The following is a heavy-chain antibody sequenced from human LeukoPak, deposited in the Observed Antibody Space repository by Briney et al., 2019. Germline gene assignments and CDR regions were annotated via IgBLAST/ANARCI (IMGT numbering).Heavy chain of an antibody. D-gene: IGHD2-8*01. J-gene: IGHJ4*02. V-gene: IGHV4-39*07. CDR1: GGSIKSNNYY. CDR2: IYYSGST. CDR3: ARDGVFFDY. Sequence: SETLSLTCTVSGGSIKSNNYYWGWIRQPPEKGLEWIGSIYYSGSTYYNPSLKSRVTISLDTSKNQFSLKLNSVTAADTAVYYCARDGVFFDYWGQGTLVTVSS.